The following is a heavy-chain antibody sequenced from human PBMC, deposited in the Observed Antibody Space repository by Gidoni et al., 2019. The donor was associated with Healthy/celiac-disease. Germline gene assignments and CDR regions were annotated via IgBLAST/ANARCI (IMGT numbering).Heavy chain of an antibody. CDR1: GGSISSGGYY. V-gene: IGHV4-31*03. Sequence: QVQLQESGPGLVKPSQTLSLTCTVPGGSISSGGYYWSWIRQHPGKGLEWIGYIYYSGSTYYNPSLESRVTISVDTSKNQFSLKLSSVTAADTAVYYCARATDIVVVVANAFDIWGQGTMVTVSS. D-gene: IGHD2-15*01. J-gene: IGHJ3*02. CDR2: IYYSGST. CDR3: ARATDIVVVVANAFDI.